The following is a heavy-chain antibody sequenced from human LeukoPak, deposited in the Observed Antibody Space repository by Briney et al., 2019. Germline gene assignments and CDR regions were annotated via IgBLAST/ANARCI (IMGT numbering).Heavy chain of an antibody. CDR3: ARGLDSSGYDAFDI. CDR2: IYSGGST. CDR1: GFTVSSNY. Sequence: QSGGSLRLSCAASGFTVSSNYMSWVRQAPGKGLEWVSVIYSGGSTYYADSVKGRFTISRDNSKNTLYLQMNSLRAEDTAVYYCARGLDSSGYDAFDIWGQGTMVTVSS. V-gene: IGHV3-66*01. J-gene: IGHJ3*02. D-gene: IGHD3-22*01.